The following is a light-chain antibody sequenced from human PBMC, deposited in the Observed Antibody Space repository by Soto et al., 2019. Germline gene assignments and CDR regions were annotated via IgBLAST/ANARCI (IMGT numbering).Light chain of an antibody. J-gene: IGKJ2*01. Sequence: DTVMTQSPDSLAVSLGERATINCKSSQSLSYSSNNENYLAWYQQKPGQPPQLLIYWASTREYGVPDRFSGSGSGTDFTLTISSLQAEDVAVYYCQQYYSAPYTFGQGTKLEIK. V-gene: IGKV4-1*01. CDR1: QSLSYSSNNENY. CDR3: QQYYSAPYT. CDR2: WAS.